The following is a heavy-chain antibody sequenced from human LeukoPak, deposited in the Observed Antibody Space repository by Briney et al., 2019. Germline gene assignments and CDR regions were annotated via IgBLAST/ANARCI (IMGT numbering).Heavy chain of an antibody. CDR1: GFTFSSYA. V-gene: IGHV3-30*04. J-gene: IGHJ4*02. CDR2: ISYDGSNK. Sequence: PGGSLRLSCAASGFTFSSYAMHWVRQAPGKGLEWVAVISYDGSNKYYTDSVKARFTISRDNSKNTLYLQMSSLRTEDTAVYYCVKDIKSRSGYDLGDYWGQGTLVTVSS. D-gene: IGHD5-12*01. CDR3: VKDIKSRSGYDLGDY.